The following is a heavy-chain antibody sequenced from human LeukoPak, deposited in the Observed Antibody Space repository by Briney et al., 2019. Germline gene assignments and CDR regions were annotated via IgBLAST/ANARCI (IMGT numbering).Heavy chain of an antibody. V-gene: IGHV3-48*01. Sequence: PGGSLRLSCEASEFTFSSYSMNWVRQAPGKGLEWVSYISSSSSTIYYAESVKGRFTISRDNSKNTLYLQMNSLRAEDTAVYYCARIVPRTLNWFDPWGQGTLVTVSS. CDR3: ARIVPRTLNWFDP. CDR2: ISSSSSTI. D-gene: IGHD2-8*01. CDR1: EFTFSSYS. J-gene: IGHJ5*02.